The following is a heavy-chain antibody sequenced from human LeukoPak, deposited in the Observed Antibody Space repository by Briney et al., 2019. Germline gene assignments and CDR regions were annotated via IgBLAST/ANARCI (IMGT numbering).Heavy chain of an antibody. CDR2: IKSKADGETT. D-gene: IGHD2-21*01. CDR1: GFTFNYAW. CDR3: AADVPDFAVIALDY. J-gene: IGHJ4*02. Sequence: PGGSLRLSCAASGFTFNYAWMSWVRQAPGKGLEWVGRIKSKADGETTDYAARVKGRFTVSRDDSKNTLYLQMSSLKTEDTAICYCAADVPDFAVIALDYWGQGTLVTVSS. V-gene: IGHV3-15*01.